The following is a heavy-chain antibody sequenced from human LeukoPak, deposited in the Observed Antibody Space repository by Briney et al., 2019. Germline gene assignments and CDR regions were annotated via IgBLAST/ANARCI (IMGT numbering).Heavy chain of an antibody. CDR2: ISAYNGNT. V-gene: IGHV1-18*01. Sequence: ASVKLSCKASGYTFTSYGISWVRQAPGQGLEWMGWISAYNGNTNYAQKLQGRVTMTTDTSTSTAYMELRSLRSDDTAVYYCARLRITIFGVALIFDYWGQGTLVTVSS. CDR3: ARLRITIFGVALIFDY. J-gene: IGHJ4*02. CDR1: GYTFTSYG. D-gene: IGHD3-3*01.